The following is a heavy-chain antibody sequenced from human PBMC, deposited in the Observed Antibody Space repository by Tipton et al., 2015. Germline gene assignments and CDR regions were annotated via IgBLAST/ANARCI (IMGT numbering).Heavy chain of an antibody. CDR3: ARGGGDDYIWGSSRFDS. CDR1: GASISNYF. D-gene: IGHD3-16*02. Sequence: TLSLTCTIPGASISNYFWSWIRQPAGKGLEWIGRIQTSGNTNYNPSLKSRVTMSADTSKNQSSLKLSSVTAADTAVYYCARGGGDDYIWGSSRFDSWGQGILVTVSS. V-gene: IGHV4-4*07. J-gene: IGHJ5*01. CDR2: IQTSGNT.